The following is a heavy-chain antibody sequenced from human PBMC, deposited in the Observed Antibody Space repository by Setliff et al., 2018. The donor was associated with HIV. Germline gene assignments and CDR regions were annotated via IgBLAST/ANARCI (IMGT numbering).Heavy chain of an antibody. J-gene: IGHJ4*02. CDR3: ARQGLTMNRGVPAPILYYFDY. V-gene: IGHV4-39*01. CDR1: GGSISSSSYY. CDR2: ISYSGTT. D-gene: IGHD3-10*01. Sequence: SETLSLTCSVSGGSISSSSYYWGWIRQPPGKGLEWIGFISYSGTTYYNPSLRSRVTVSVDTSKNQFSLKLSSVTAADTAVYYCARQGLTMNRGVPAPILYYFDYWGQGTLVTVSS.